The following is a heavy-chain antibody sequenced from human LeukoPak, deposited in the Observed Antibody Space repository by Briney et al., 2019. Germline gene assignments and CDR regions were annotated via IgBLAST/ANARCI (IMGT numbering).Heavy chain of an antibody. CDR1: GGSISSSSYY. V-gene: IGHV4-39*07. Sequence: PSETLSLTCTVSGGSISSSSYYWGWIRQPPGKGLEWIGSIYYSGSTYYNPSLKSRVTISVDTSKNQFSLKLSSVTAADTAVYYCARWHIAAAGFSYWGQGTLVTVSS. CDR3: ARWHIAAAGFSY. J-gene: IGHJ4*02. CDR2: IYYSGST. D-gene: IGHD6-13*01.